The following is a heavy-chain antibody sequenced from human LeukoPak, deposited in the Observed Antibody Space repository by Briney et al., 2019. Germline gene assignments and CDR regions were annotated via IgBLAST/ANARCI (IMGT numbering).Heavy chain of an antibody. CDR2: INHSGNT. V-gene: IGHV4-34*01. J-gene: IGHJ4*02. CDR3: ARGARVGYSSGWSIDY. D-gene: IGHD6-19*01. CDR1: GGSFSGYY. Sequence: SETLSLTCAVYGGSFSGYYWSWIRQPPGKGLEWIGEINHSGNTSYNPSLKSRLTISVDTSKNQFSLKLNSVTAADTAVYYCARGARVGYSSGWSIDYWGQGTLVTVSS.